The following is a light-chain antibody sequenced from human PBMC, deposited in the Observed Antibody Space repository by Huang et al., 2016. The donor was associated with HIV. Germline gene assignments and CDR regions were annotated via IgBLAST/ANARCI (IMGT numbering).Light chain of an antibody. CDR1: QSVSSSY. V-gene: IGKV3-20*01. J-gene: IGKJ5*01. Sequence: EIVLTPSPGTLSLYPGERATLSCRASQSVSSSYLAWYQQKPGQAPRRLIYGATSMSTGSPDRCSGSESGTDFTLTISRLEPEDFAVYYCQQYGSSPPVTFGQGTRLEIK. CDR3: QQYGSSPPVT. CDR2: GAT.